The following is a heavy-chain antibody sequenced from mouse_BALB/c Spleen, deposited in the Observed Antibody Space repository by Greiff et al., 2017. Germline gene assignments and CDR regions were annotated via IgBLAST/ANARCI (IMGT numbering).Heavy chain of an antibody. CDR2: ISYDGSN. CDR3: ARGGTRGYFDY. J-gene: IGHJ2*01. D-gene: IGHD4-1*01. V-gene: IGHV3-6*02. CDR1: GYSITSGYY. Sequence: ESGPGLVKPSQSLSLTCSVTGYSITSGYYWNWIRQFPGNKLEWMGYISYDGSNNYNPSLKNRISITRDTSKNQFFLKLNSVTTEDTATYYCARGGTRGYFDYWGQGTTLTVSS.